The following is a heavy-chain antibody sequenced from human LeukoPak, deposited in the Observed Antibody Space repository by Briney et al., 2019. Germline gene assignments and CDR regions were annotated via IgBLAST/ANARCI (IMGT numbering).Heavy chain of an antibody. J-gene: IGHJ5*02. CDR2: INPNSGGT. CDR3: ARSIAAAGSNWFDP. D-gene: IGHD6-13*01. CDR1: GYTLTGYY. Sequence: ASVKVSCKASGYTLTGYYMHWVRQAPGQGLEWMGWINPNSGGTNYAQKFQGWVTKTRDTSISTAYMELSRLRSDDTAVYYCARSIAAAGSNWFDPWGQGTLVTVSS. V-gene: IGHV1-2*04.